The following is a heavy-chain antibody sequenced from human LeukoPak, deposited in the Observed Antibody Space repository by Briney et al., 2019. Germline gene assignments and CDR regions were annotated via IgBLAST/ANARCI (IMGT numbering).Heavy chain of an antibody. V-gene: IGHV3-11*06. CDR2: ISSSRSDYR. D-gene: IGHD1-14*01. CDR3: ARGGRTDLRSWFDP. CDR1: GFSFSTYD. Sequence: GGSLRLSCAASGFSFSTYDMIWIRQAPGRGLEWVSHISSSRSDYRSYAGSGRGRFTISRANAKNSVYLEMNGLTKNDTGVYYCARGGRTDLRSWFDPWGQGTVVTVSS. J-gene: IGHJ5*02.